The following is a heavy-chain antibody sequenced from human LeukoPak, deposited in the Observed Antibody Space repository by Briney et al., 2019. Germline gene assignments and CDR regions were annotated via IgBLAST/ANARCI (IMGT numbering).Heavy chain of an antibody. J-gene: IGHJ4*02. CDR1: GFTFSSYA. V-gene: IGHV3-30-3*01. CDR3: ARGEIDY. CDR2: ISYDGSNK. Sequence: PGRSLRLSCAASGFTFSSYAMHWVRQAPGKGLEWVAVISYDGSNKYYADSVKGRFTISRDNSKNTLYLQTNSLRAEDTAVYYCARGEIDYWGQGTLVTVSS.